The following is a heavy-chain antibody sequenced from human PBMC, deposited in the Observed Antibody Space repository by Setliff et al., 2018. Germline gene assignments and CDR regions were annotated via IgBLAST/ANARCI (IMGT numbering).Heavy chain of an antibody. CDR3: ARGGYNGYAVFDD. CDR1: GGSVSSGSYY. CDR2: IYTSGST. Sequence: SETLSLTCTVSGGSVSSGSYYWSWIRLPAGKGLEWIGRIYTSGSTNYNPSLKSRVAISVDTSKNQFSLRLSSVTAADTAVYYCARGGYNGYAVFDDWGQGALVTVSS. D-gene: IGHD5-12*01. V-gene: IGHV4-61*02. J-gene: IGHJ4*02.